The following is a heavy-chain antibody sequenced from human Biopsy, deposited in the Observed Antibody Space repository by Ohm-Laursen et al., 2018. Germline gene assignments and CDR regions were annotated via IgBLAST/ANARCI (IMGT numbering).Heavy chain of an antibody. J-gene: IGHJ4*02. Sequence: GSLRLSCAASGFTFDTYWMSWVRQAPGKGLEWVANINQGGSENYYVESVKGRFIISRDNAKNTLFLQMNSLRAEDTAHYYCVKGRRYLAAGSSGYDYWGQGTLVTVSS. V-gene: IGHV3-7*03. CDR3: VKGRRYLAAGSSGYDY. CDR2: INQGGSEN. CDR1: GFTFDTYW. D-gene: IGHD6-13*01.